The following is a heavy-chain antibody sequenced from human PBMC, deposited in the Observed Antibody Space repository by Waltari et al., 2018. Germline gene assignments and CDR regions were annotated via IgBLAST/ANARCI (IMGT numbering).Heavy chain of an antibody. CDR2: INHSGST. D-gene: IGHD6-13*01. CDR1: GGSFSGYY. Sequence: QVQLQQWGAGLLKPSETLSLTCAVYGGSFSGYYWSWLRQPPGKGLEWIGEINHSGSTNYNPSLKSRVTISVDTSKNQFSLKLSSVTAADTAVYYCAGGPERLYSSSWYLDYWGQGTLVTVSS. J-gene: IGHJ4*02. V-gene: IGHV4-34*01. CDR3: AGGPERLYSSSWYLDY.